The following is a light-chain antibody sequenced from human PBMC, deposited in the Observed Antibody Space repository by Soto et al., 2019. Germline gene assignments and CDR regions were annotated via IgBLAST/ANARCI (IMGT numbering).Light chain of an antibody. CDR3: QQYNNWPRT. V-gene: IGKV3-15*01. CDR1: QSVDSN. Sequence: EVVMTQSPAILSVSPGDTATLSCRATQSVDSNLAWYQQKPGQAPRLLISGASTRATAIPARFSGSGSGTEFTLTIGSLQSEDFAVYYCQQYNNWPRTFGQGTKVDIK. J-gene: IGKJ1*01. CDR2: GAS.